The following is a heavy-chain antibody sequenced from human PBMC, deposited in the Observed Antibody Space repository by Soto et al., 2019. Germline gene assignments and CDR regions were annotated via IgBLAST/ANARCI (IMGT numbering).Heavy chain of an antibody. CDR1: GYTFGSYD. CDR2: MNPNSGRT. V-gene: IGHV1-8*01. J-gene: IGHJ5*02. CDR3: ARGHPTDNWLDP. Sequence: ASVKVSCKASGYTFGSYDINWVRQATGQRLEWLGWMNPNSGRTGYGQRFQGRITMTSNTSRTTAYMELNSLRSEDTAVSYCARGHPTDNWLDPWGQGTVVTVSS.